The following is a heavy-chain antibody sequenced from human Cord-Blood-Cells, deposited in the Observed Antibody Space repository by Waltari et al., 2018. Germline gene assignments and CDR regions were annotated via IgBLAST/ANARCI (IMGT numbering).Heavy chain of an antibody. V-gene: IGHV4-61*09. Sequence: QVQLQESGPGLVKPSQTLSLTCTVSGGSISSGSYYWSWIRQPAGKGLEWIGYIFTSGSTNYSPSRKSRVTISVDASKNQFSLKLSSVTAADTAVYYCARDISGAYWYFDLWGRGTLVTVSS. CDR3: ARDISGAYWYFDL. J-gene: IGHJ2*01. CDR1: GGSISSGSYY. CDR2: IFTSGST. D-gene: IGHD1-20*01.